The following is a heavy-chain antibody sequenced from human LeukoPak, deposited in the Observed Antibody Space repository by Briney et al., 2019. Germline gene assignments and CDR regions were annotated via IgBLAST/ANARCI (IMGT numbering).Heavy chain of an antibody. Sequence: GASVKVSCKASGYTFTGYYMHWVRQAPGQELEWMGWINPNSGGTNYAQKFQGRVTMTRDTSISTAYMELSRLRSDDTAVYYCARENYYDSSGYWPWGQGTLVTVSS. CDR3: ARENYYDSSGYWP. CDR2: INPNSGGT. J-gene: IGHJ5*02. V-gene: IGHV1-2*02. CDR1: GYTFTGYY. D-gene: IGHD3-22*01.